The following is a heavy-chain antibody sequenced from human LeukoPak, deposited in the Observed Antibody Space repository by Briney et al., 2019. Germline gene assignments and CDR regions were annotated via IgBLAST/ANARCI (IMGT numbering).Heavy chain of an antibody. V-gene: IGHV4-34*01. CDR2: INHSGST. J-gene: IGHJ6*03. CDR1: GGSFSGYY. Sequence: TSSETLSLTCAVYGGSFSGYYWSWSRQPPGKGLEWIGEINHSGSTNYNPSLKSRVTISVDTSKNQFSLKLSSVTAADTAVYYCARDSVGVWSELGGYYYYMDVWGKGTTVTVSS. CDR3: ARDSVGVWSELGGYYYYMDV. D-gene: IGHD3-3*01.